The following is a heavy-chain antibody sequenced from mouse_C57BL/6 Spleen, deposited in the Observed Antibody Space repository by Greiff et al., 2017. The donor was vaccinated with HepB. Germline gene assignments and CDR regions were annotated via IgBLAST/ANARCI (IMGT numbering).Heavy chain of an antibody. V-gene: IGHV1-18*01. CDR2: INPNNGGT. D-gene: IGHD1-1*01. CDR3: ARGREFYYGSSHWYFDV. J-gene: IGHJ1*03. CDR1: GYTFTDYN. Sequence: EVQLQQSGPELVKPGASVKIPCKASGYTFTDYNMDWVKQSHGKSLEWIGDINPNNGGTIYNQKFKGKATLTVDKSSSTAYMALRSLTSEDTAVYYCARGREFYYGSSHWYFDVWGTGTTVTVSS.